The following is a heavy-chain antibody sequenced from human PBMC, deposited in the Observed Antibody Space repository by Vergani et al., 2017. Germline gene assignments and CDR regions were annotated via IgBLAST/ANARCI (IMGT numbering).Heavy chain of an antibody. V-gene: IGHV3-30*19. CDR2: ISYDGSNT. CDR3: ARDSGVIPDYYYCMDV. CDR1: GFTFSSYG. D-gene: IGHD2-21*01. J-gene: IGHJ6*03. Sequence: QVQLVESGGRVVQPGRSLRLSCAASGFTFSSYGMHWVRQAPGKGLEWVAVISYDGSNTYYADSVKGRFTISRDNSKNTLYLQMNSLRAEDTAVYYCARDSGVIPDYYYCMDVWGKGTTVTVSS.